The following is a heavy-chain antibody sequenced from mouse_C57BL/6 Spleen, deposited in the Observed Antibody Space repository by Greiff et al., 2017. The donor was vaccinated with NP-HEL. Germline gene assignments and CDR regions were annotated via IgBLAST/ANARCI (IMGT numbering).Heavy chain of an antibody. CDR1: GYTFTSYW. J-gene: IGHJ2*01. Sequence: VQLQQPGAELVKPGASVKLSCKASGYTFTSYWMHWVKQRPGQGLEWIGMIHPNSGSTNYNEKFKSKATLTVDKSSSTAYMQLSSLTSEDSAVYYCARESLYGSSPDDWGQGTTLTVSS. D-gene: IGHD1-1*01. V-gene: IGHV1-64*01. CDR2: IHPNSGST. CDR3: ARESLYGSSPDD.